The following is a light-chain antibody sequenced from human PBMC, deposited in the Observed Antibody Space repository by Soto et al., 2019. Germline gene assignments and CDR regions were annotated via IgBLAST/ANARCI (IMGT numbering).Light chain of an antibody. Sequence: QSVLTQPASVSGSPGQSITISCTGTSSDVGGYDYVSWYQQHPGKAPKLIIYEVANRPSGFSNRFSGSKSGNTPSLTIPELQAEDEAEYYCASYASSLYVFGTGTKLTVL. CDR1: SSDVGGYDY. CDR3: ASYASSLYV. V-gene: IGLV2-14*01. CDR2: EVA. J-gene: IGLJ1*01.